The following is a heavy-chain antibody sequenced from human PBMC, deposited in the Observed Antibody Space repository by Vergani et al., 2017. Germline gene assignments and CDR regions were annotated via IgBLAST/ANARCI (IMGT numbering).Heavy chain of an antibody. Sequence: QVQLQESGPGLVKPSETLSLTCTVSDGSISSYYWSWIRQPPGKGLEWFVYIYYSGSTNYNPSLKSRVTISVDTSKNQFSLKLSSVTAADTAVYYCARWVDRYYYCYGMYVWGQGPTVTVSS. J-gene: IGHJ6*02. CDR3: ARWVDRYYYCYGMYV. D-gene: IGHD2-15*01. V-gene: IGHV4-59*01. CDR2: IYYSGST. CDR1: DGSISSYY.